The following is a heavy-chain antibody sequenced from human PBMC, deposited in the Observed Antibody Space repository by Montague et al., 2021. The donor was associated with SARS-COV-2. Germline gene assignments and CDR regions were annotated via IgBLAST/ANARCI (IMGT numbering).Heavy chain of an antibody. CDR1: GGSISSGGYY. V-gene: IGHV4-31*03. Sequence: TLSLTCTVSGGSISSGGYYWSWIRQHPGKGLEWIGYIYYSGSTYYXXXLKSRVTISVDTSKNQFSLKLSSVTAADTAVYYCARASGKKTIFGVVISYFDYWGQGTLVTVSS. CDR2: IYYSGST. CDR3: ARASGKKTIFGVVISYFDY. J-gene: IGHJ4*02. D-gene: IGHD3-3*01.